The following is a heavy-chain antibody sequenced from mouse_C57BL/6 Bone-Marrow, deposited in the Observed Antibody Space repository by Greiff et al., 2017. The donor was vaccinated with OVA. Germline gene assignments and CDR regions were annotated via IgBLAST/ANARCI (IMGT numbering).Heavy chain of an antibody. CDR3: ARGGYAMDY. V-gene: IGHV1-69*01. J-gene: IGHJ4*01. CDR1: GYTFTSYW. Sequence: VQLQQPGAELVMPGASVKLSCKASGYTFTSYWMHWVKQRPGQGLEWIGAIAPSDSYTNYNQKFKGKSTLTVDKSSSTAYMQLSSLTSEDSAVYYCARGGYAMDYWGQGTSVTVSS. CDR2: IAPSDSYT.